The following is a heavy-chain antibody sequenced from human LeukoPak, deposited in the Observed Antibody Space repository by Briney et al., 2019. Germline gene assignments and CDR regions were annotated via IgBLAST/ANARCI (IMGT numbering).Heavy chain of an antibody. D-gene: IGHD2-15*01. CDR2: INTDGTKT. CDR1: GFTFNTFW. CDR3: VRGLGERRRGPAGVADYYYYYMDV. Sequence: GGSLRLSCAASGFTFNTFWMHWVRQDPVKGLVWVSHINTDGTKTRYADSVKGRCTISRDNAKNTLYLQMNTLRAEDTAVYFCVRGLGERRRGPAGVADYYYYYMDVWGKGTAVTVSS. V-gene: IGHV3-74*01. J-gene: IGHJ6*03.